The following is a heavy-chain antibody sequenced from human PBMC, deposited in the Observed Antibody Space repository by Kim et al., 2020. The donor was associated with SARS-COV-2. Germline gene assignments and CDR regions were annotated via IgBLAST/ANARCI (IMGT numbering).Heavy chain of an antibody. Sequence: GGSLRLSCAASGFTFSTYWMNWVRQAPGKGLEWVASIKQDGSEKYYVDSVKGRFTISKYNAKNSLYLQMTSLRAEDTAVYYCARSRYAAAWGHGTLVTVSS. V-gene: IGHV3-7*03. J-gene: IGHJ4*01. D-gene: IGHD6-13*01. CDR3: ARSRYAAA. CDR2: IKQDGSEK. CDR1: GFTFSTYW.